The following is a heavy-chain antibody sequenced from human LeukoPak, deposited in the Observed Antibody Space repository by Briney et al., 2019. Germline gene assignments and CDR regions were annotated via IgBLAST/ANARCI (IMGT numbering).Heavy chain of an antibody. V-gene: IGHV1-18*01. D-gene: IGHD2-21*01. CDR1: GYTFTSYG. CDR3: ARQPYCGGHSSIRYFPP. CDR2: ISAYNGNT. J-gene: IGHJ1*01. Sequence: PRASVKVSCKASGYTFTSYGISWVRQAPGQGLEWMGWISAYNGNTNYAQKLQGRVTMTTDTSTSTAYTELRSLRSDDTAVYYCARQPYCGGHSSIRYFPPWGQPTLVTDSS.